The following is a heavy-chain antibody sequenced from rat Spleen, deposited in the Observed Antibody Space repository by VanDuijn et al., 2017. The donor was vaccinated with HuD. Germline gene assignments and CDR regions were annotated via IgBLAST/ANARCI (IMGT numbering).Heavy chain of an antibody. CDR1: GFSLTTNG. V-gene: IGHV2S12*01. CDR2: ISSGGST. D-gene: IGHD5-1*01. J-gene: IGHJ2*01. CDR3: TRELGDY. Sequence: QVHLKESGPGLVQSSQTLSLTCTVFGFSLTTNGVSWVRQPPGEGLEWVAAISSGGSTYYNSALKSRLSISRDTSKSQVFLKMNRLQTEDTAIYFCTRELGDYWGQGVMVTVSS.